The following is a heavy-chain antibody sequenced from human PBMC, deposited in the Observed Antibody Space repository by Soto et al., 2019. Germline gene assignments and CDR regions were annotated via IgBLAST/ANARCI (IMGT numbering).Heavy chain of an antibody. CDR1: GFTFSSYA. D-gene: IGHD3-22*01. CDR2: ISYDGSNK. Sequence: GGSLRLSCAASGFTFSSYAMHWVRQAPGKGLEWVAVISYDGSNKYYADSVKGRFTISRDNSKNTLYLQMNSLRAEDTAVYYCAREPMYYYDSSGYSSYYYYGMDVWGQGTTVTVSS. V-gene: IGHV3-30-3*01. J-gene: IGHJ6*02. CDR3: AREPMYYYDSSGYSSYYYYGMDV.